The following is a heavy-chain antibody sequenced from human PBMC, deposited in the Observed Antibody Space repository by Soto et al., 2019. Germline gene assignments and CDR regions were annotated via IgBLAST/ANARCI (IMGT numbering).Heavy chain of an antibody. CDR2: LTSSGGT. D-gene: IGHD1-1*01. V-gene: IGHV3-23*01. CDR1: GFTFSRHS. J-gene: IGHJ4*02. Sequence: EVQLLESGGGLVQPGGSLRLSCAASGFTFSRHSMSWVRQAPGKGLEWVSTLTSSGGTYYADSVKGRFTISGDSSKSTLYLQMNSLRAEDTAVYYCAKLTTDWVQGTLVTVSS. CDR3: AKLTTD.